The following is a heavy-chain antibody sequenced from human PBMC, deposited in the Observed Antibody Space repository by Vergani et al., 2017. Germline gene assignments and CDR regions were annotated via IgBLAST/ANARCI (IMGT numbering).Heavy chain of an antibody. CDR2: IIPIFGTA. CDR1: GGTFSSYA. CDR3: ARDRSPCSGGSCYPHYYYYYGMDV. V-gene: IGHV1-69*01. D-gene: IGHD2-15*01. J-gene: IGHJ6*02. Sequence: QVQLVQSGAEVKKPGPSVKVSCKASGGTFSSYAISWVRQAPGQGLEWMGGIIPIFGTANYAQKFQGRVTITADESTSTAYMELSSLRSEDTAVYYCARDRSPCSGGSCYPHYYYYYGMDVWGQGTTVTVSS.